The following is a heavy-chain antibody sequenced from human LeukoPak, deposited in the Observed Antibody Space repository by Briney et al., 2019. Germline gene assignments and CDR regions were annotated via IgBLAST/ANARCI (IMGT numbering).Heavy chain of an antibody. CDR1: GFTFSDYY. J-gene: IGHJ4*02. Sequence: PGGSLRLSVAASGFTFSDYYMSWIRQAPGKGLEWVSYISSSGSTIYYADSVKGRFTISRDNAKNSLYLQMNTLRPEDTAVYYCARERQNKDFWSGGDYWGQGTLVTVSS. CDR2: ISSSGSTI. CDR3: ARERQNKDFWSGGDY. D-gene: IGHD3-3*01. V-gene: IGHV3-11*04.